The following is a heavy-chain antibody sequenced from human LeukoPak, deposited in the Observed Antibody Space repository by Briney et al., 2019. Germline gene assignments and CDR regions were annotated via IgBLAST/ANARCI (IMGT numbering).Heavy chain of an antibody. D-gene: IGHD3-22*01. Sequence: GGSLRLSCAASGFTFSSYAMSWVRQAPGKGLEWVSAISGSSGNTYYADSVKGRFAISRDNSKNTLYLQMNNLRAEDTALYYCAKDFDSYYDSTGYGASFSYWGQGTLVTVSS. V-gene: IGHV3-23*01. CDR1: GFTFSSYA. CDR3: AKDFDSYYDSTGYGASFSY. CDR2: ISGSSGNT. J-gene: IGHJ4*02.